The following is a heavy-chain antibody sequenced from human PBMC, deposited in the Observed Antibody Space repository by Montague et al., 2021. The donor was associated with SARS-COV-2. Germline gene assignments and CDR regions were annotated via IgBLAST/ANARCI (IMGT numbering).Heavy chain of an antibody. D-gene: IGHD3-22*01. J-gene: IGHJ4*02. Sequence: SLRLTCQACGFTFSSYAMSRVRQAPVKGLEWVSAISGSGGSTYYXDSXHVRFTISRDNSKNTLYLQMNSLRAEDTAVYYCAKDITMIVVVPPPGYWGQGTLVTVSS. CDR3: AKDITMIVVVPPPGY. CDR1: GFTFSSYA. CDR2: ISGSGGST. V-gene: IGHV3-23*01.